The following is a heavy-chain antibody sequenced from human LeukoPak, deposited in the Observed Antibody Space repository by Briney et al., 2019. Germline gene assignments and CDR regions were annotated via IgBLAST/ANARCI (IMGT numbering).Heavy chain of an antibody. CDR2: ISSSSSYI. Sequence: PGGSLRLSCAASGFTFSSYSMNWVRQAPGKGLEWVSSISSSSSYIHYADSVKGRFTISRDNAKNSLYLQMNSLRAEDTAVYYCARDGSWYYFDYWGQGTLVTVSS. CDR1: GFTFSSYS. D-gene: IGHD6-13*01. J-gene: IGHJ4*02. V-gene: IGHV3-21*01. CDR3: ARDGSWYYFDY.